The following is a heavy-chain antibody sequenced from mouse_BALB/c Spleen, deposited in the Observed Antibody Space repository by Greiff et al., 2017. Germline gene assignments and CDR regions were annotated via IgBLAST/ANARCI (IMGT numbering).Heavy chain of an antibody. CDR2: INPYNDGT. CDR1: GYTFTSYV. CDR3: VRGGYYAWFAY. V-gene: IGHV1-14*01. Sequence: VQLKQSGPELVKPGASVKMSCKASGYTFTSYVMHWVKQKPGQGLEWIGYINPYNDGTKYNEKFKGKATLTSDKSSSTAYMELSSLTSEDSAVYYCVRGGYYAWFAYWGQGTLVTVSA. D-gene: IGHD2-3*01. J-gene: IGHJ3*01.